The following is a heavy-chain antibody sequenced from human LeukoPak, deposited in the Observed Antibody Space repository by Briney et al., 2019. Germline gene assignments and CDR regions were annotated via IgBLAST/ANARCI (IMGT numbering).Heavy chain of an antibody. Sequence: ASVTVSFTVSGYTLSELSMHWVRQAPGKGLEWMGGFDPEDDERVYAQKFQGRVTMTEGTSTDTAYMELSSLRSEDTAIYYCATELRSGYFDYWGQGTLVTVSS. CDR1: GYTLSELS. D-gene: IGHD3-22*01. V-gene: IGHV1-24*01. J-gene: IGHJ4*02. CDR3: ATELRSGYFDY. CDR2: FDPEDDER.